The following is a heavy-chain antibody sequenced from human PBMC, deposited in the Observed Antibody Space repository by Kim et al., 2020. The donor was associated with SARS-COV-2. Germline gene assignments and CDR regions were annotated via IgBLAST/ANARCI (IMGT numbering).Heavy chain of an antibody. V-gene: IGHV3-30*02. CDR2: K. D-gene: IGHD3-10*01. Sequence: KYYADSVKGRFTISRDNSKNTLYLQMNSLRAEDTAVYYCAKGGLLPYFDYWGQGTLVTVSS. CDR3: AKGGLLPYFDY. J-gene: IGHJ4*02.